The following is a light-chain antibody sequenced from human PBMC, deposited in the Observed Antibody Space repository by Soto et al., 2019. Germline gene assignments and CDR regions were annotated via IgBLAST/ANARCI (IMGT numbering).Light chain of an antibody. J-gene: IGKJ2*03. CDR1: QSISSH. CDR2: EAS. CDR3: QHSHSAPYS. V-gene: IGKV1-39*01. Sequence: DIQMTQSPSSLSASIGDRVTITCRASQSISSHLHWYQQKPGKTPELLIYEASSLQSGVPSRFSGIGSGTAVTLSISTLQSVDFATYYCQHSHSAPYSFGQGTKLEIK.